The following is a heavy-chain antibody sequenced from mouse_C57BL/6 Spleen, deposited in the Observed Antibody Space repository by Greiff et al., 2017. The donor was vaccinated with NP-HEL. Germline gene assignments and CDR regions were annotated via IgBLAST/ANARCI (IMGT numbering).Heavy chain of an antibody. D-gene: IGHD2-4*01. CDR2: IYPGDGDT. Sequence: QVQLQQSGPELVKPGASVKISCKASGYAFSSSWMNWVKQRPGKGLEWIGRIYPGDGDTNYNGKFKGKATLTADKSSSTAYMQLSSLTSEDSAVYCGARNDYGVFDYWGQGTTLTVSS. CDR1: GYAFSSSW. CDR3: ARNDYGVFDY. J-gene: IGHJ2*01. V-gene: IGHV1-82*01.